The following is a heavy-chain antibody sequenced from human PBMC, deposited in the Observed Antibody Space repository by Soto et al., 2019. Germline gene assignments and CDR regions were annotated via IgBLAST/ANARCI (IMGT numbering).Heavy chain of an antibody. CDR3: AKDRKVFRFLEWLLEVDY. V-gene: IGHV3-23*01. Sequence: EVQLLESGGGLVQPGGSLRLSCAASGFTFSSYAMSWVRQAPGKGLEWVSAISGSGGSTYYADSVKGRFTISRDNSKNTLYLQMTSLRAEDTAVYYCAKDRKVFRFLEWLLEVDYWGQGTLVTVSS. CDR1: GFTFSSYA. J-gene: IGHJ4*02. D-gene: IGHD3-3*01. CDR2: ISGSGGST.